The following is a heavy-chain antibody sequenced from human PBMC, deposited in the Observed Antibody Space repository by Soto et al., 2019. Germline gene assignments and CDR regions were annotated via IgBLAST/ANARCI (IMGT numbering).Heavy chain of an antibody. CDR1: GGSFSGYY. V-gene: IGHV4-34*01. Sequence: PSETLSLTCAVYGGSFSGYYWSWIRQPPGKGLEWIGEINHSGSTNYNPSLKSRVTISVDTSKNQFSLKLSSVTAADTAVYYCATTAITGENWFDPWGQGTLVTVSS. D-gene: IGHD1-1*01. CDR2: INHSGST. J-gene: IGHJ5*02. CDR3: ATTAITGENWFDP.